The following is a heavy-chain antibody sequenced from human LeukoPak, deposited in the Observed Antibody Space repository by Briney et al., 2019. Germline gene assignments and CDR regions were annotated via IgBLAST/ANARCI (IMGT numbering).Heavy chain of an antibody. CDR1: GYTFTGYY. D-gene: IGHD3-10*01. CDR2: INPNSGGT. CDR3: ARGYYGSGSSPTVSQIDY. Sequence: ASVKVSFKASGYTFTGYYMHWVRQAPGQGLEWMGWINPNSGGTNYAQKFQGWVTMTRDTSISTAYMELSRLRSDDTAVYYCARGYYGSGSSPTVSQIDYWGQGTLVTVSS. V-gene: IGHV1-2*04. J-gene: IGHJ4*02.